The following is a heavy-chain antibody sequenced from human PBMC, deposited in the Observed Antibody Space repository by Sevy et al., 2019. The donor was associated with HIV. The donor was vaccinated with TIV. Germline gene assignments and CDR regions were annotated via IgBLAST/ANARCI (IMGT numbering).Heavy chain of an antibody. D-gene: IGHD6-19*01. CDR1: GGSISSSSYY. V-gene: IGHV4-39*01. Sequence: SETLSLTCTVSGGSISSSSYYWGWIRQPPGKGLEWIGSIYYSGSTYYNPSLKSRVTISVDTSKNQFSLKLSSVTAAVTTVYYCATDTGSGSRWYDLFDYWGQGTTVTVSS. CDR2: IYYSGST. CDR3: ATDTGSGSRWYDLFDY. J-gene: IGHJ4*02.